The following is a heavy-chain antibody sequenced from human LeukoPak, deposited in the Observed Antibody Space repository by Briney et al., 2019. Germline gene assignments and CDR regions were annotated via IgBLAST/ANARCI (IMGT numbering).Heavy chain of an antibody. CDR1: GYTFTSYA. D-gene: IGHD3-10*01. V-gene: IGHV1-46*01. J-gene: IGHJ4*02. Sequence: ASVKVSCKASGYTFTSYAMNWVRQAPGQGLEWMGIINPSGGSTTYAQKFQGRVTMTRDMSTSTVYMELSSLRSEDTALYYCARVSGYGSGSYFDYWGQGTLVTVSS. CDR2: INPSGGST. CDR3: ARVSGYGSGSYFDY.